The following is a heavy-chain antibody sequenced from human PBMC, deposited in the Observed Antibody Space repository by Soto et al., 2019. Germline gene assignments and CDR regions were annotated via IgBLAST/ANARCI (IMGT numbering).Heavy chain of an antibody. CDR2: IFHSGTT. Sequence: SETLSLTCTVSGGSISSYYWSWIRRPPGKGLEWIGYIFHSGTTNYNPSLKSRVTISVDTSENQFSLNLSSVTAADTAVYYCARRGSSWSAPFDYWGQGALVTVSS. CDR1: GGSISSYY. CDR3: ARRGSSWSAPFDY. D-gene: IGHD6-13*01. J-gene: IGHJ4*02. V-gene: IGHV4-59*08.